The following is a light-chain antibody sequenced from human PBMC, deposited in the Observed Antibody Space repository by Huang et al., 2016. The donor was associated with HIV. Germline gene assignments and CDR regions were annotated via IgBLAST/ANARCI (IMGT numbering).Light chain of an antibody. CDR1: QDISNY. CDR2: AAS. Sequence: DIQLTQSPSAMSASVGDRVSITCRASQDISNYLAWFQQKPGGAPKRLIYAASSLQSGVPSRFGGSRSGTKFTLTISSLQPEDFATYYCLQHHGYPRTFGQGTNV. J-gene: IGKJ1*01. V-gene: IGKV1-17*03. CDR3: LQHHGYPRT.